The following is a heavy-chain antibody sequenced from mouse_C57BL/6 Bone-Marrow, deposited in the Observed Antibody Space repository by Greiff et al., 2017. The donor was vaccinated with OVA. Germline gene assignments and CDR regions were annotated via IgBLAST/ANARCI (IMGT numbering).Heavy chain of an antibody. V-gene: IGHV1-81*01. Sequence: VHLVESGAELARPGASVKLSCKASGYTFTSYGISWVKQRTGQGLEWVGEIYPRSGNTYYNEKFKGKAKLTADKSSSTAYMELRSLTSEDSAVYSWARWGYGSIYAMDYWGQGTSVTVSS. CDR2: IYPRSGNT. CDR3: ARWGYGSIYAMDY. J-gene: IGHJ4*01. CDR1: GYTFTSYG. D-gene: IGHD1-1*01.